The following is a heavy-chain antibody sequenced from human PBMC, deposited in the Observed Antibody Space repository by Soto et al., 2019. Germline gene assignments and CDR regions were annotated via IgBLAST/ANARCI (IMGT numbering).Heavy chain of an antibody. V-gene: IGHV5-51*01. J-gene: IGHJ4*02. CDR3: ARHQRDDASRKIDC. CDR2: TNPADSDI. CDR1: GYSFTSNW. Sequence: PGESLKISCQGSGYSFTSNWIGWVRQMPGKGPEWMGITNPADSDIKYSPSFQGQVTISADKSIGTAYLQWSSLKASDTAMYYCARHQRDDASRKIDCWGQGTLVTVSS. D-gene: IGHD3-16*01.